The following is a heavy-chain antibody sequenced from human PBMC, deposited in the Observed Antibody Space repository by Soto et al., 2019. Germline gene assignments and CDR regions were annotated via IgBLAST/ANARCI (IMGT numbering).Heavy chain of an antibody. CDR2: ISSSSSYI. V-gene: IGHV3-21*01. Sequence: VGSLRLSCAASGFTFSSYSMNWVRQAPGKGLEWVSSISSSSSYIYYADSVKGRFTISRDNAKNSLYLQMNSLRAEDTAVYYCARDPLREYDSSGYYSYGMDVWGQGTTVTVSS. J-gene: IGHJ6*02. CDR1: GFTFSSYS. D-gene: IGHD3-22*01. CDR3: ARDPLREYDSSGYYSYGMDV.